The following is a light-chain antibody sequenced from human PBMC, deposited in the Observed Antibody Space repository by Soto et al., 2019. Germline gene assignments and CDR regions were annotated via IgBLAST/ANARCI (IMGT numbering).Light chain of an antibody. V-gene: IGLV2-14*03. CDR1: SNYVGHFNY. J-gene: IGLJ1*01. CDR2: DVS. CDR3: TSFTTSNTFV. Sequence: QSALAQPASVSGSPGQSITISCTGTSNYVGHFNYVSWFQQHPGKAPKLLIFDVSNWPSGVSDRFSGSKSGNTASLTISGLQPEDEADYYCTSFTTSNTFVFGSGTKVTVL.